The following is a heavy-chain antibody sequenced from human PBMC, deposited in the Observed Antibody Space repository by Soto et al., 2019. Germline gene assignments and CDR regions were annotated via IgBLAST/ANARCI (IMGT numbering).Heavy chain of an antibody. D-gene: IGHD5-12*01. CDR3: ARDHGLRWLQLNWFDL. V-gene: IGHV3-30-3*01. Sequence: PGGSLRLSCAASGFTFSSYAMHWVRQAPGKGLEWVAVISYDGSNKYYADSVKGRFTISRDNSKNTLYLQMNSLRAEDTAVYYCARDHGLRWLQLNWFDLWGQGTLVTVSS. CDR1: GFTFSSYA. J-gene: IGHJ5*02. CDR2: ISYDGSNK.